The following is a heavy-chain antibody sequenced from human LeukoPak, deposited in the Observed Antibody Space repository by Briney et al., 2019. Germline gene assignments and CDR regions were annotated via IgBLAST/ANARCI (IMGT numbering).Heavy chain of an antibody. Sequence: GGSLRLSCAASGFTFSSSGMTWVRQAPGKGLEWVSGISGGGENTYYADSVKGRFTISRDNSKNTLYLQMNSLRVDDTALYYCAKDWGYWGQGALVTVSP. D-gene: IGHD3-16*01. V-gene: IGHV3-23*01. J-gene: IGHJ4*02. CDR1: GFTFSSSG. CDR3: AKDWGY. CDR2: ISGGGENT.